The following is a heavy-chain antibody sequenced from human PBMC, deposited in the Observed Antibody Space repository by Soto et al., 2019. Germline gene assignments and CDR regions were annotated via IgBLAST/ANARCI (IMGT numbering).Heavy chain of an antibody. Sequence: GGSLRLSCAASGFMFSAYTMNWVRQAAGKGLEWLSSISDDSSYIDYADSLRGRFTVSRDNARNSLYRQIDSLGVEDTAAYYCATPYYFNHWGPGTLVTVSS. CDR1: GFMFSAYT. V-gene: IGHV3-21*06. CDR3: ATPYYFNH. J-gene: IGHJ1*01. CDR2: ISDDSSYI. D-gene: IGHD3-16*01.